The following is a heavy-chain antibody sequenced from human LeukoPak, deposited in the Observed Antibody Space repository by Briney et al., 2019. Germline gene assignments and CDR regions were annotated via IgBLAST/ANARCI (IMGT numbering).Heavy chain of an antibody. CDR1: GGSISSGGYY. CDR2: IYYSGNT. CDR3: ARVKARHSSGGGFYFDY. J-gene: IGHJ4*02. D-gene: IGHD6-19*01. V-gene: IGHV4-31*03. Sequence: SETLSLTCTVSGGSISSGGYYWSWIRQHPGKGLEWIGYIYYSGNTYYTPSLKSRVTISLDTSKNQFSLKLSSVTAADTAVYHCARVKARHSSGGGFYFDYWGQGTLVTVSS.